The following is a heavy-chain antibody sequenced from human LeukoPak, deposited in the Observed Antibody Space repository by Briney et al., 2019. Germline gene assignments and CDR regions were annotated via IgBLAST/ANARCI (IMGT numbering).Heavy chain of an antibody. V-gene: IGHV3-7*03. CDR3: ARGGGLDV. Sequence: GGSLRLSCAASGFTFSSYWMNWARQAPGKGLEWVASINHNGNVNYYVDSVKGRFTISRDNAKNSLYLQMSSLRAEDTAVYFCARGGGLDVWGQGATVTVSS. CDR1: GFTFSSYW. CDR2: INHNGNVN. D-gene: IGHD3-16*01. J-gene: IGHJ6*02.